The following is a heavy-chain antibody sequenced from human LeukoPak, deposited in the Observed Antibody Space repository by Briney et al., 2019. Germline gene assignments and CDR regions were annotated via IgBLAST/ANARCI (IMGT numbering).Heavy chain of an antibody. CDR3: ARHEGATTIRRMTAFDI. V-gene: IGHV4-39*01. CDR2: IYYSGST. Sequence: GSLRLSCAASGFTFSDYYMSWIRQPPGKGLEWIGSIYYSGSTYYNPSLKSRVTISVDTSKNQFSLKLSSVTAADTAVYYCARHEGATTIRRMTAFDIWGQGTMVTVSS. D-gene: IGHD5-12*01. J-gene: IGHJ3*02. CDR1: GFTFSDYY.